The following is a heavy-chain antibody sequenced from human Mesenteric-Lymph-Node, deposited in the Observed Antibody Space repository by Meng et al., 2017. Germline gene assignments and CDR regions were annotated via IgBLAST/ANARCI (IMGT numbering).Heavy chain of an antibody. CDR2: IHYSGST. CDR1: GGSLSSGGCS. D-gene: IGHD4-17*01. V-gene: IGHV4-31*03. J-gene: IGHJ5*02. CDR3: ARTNYGDYNWFDP. Sequence: GHGLFKPSQTRLLTFTVSGGSLSSGGCSWSWIRQHQGKGLEWIGYIHYSGSTYYNPSRRSRVAISIDTSKNQFSLKLASVTAADTAVYFCARTNYGDYNWFDPWGQGTLVTVSS.